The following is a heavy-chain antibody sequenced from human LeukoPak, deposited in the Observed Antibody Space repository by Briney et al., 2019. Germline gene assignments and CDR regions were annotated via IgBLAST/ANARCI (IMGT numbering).Heavy chain of an antibody. CDR2: IYYSGST. J-gene: IGHJ4*02. Sequence: PSETLSLTCTVSGGSISSYYWSWIRQPPGKGLEWIGYIYYSGSTNYNPSLKSRVTISVDTSKNQFSLKLSSVTAADTSVYYCASTLYSGSYYLTQLDYWGQGTLVTVSS. CDR3: ASTLYSGSYYLTQLDY. V-gene: IGHV4-59*01. CDR1: GGSISSYY. D-gene: IGHD1-26*01.